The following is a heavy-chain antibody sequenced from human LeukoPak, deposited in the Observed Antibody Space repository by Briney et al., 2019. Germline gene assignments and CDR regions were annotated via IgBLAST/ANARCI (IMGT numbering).Heavy chain of an antibody. D-gene: IGHD5-24*01. CDR1: AFTFGSYW. J-gene: IGHJ4*02. V-gene: IGHV3-7*01. CDR2: IKQDGSEK. Sequence: GGSLRLSCAASAFTFGSYWMNWVRQAPGKGLEWVANIKQDGSEKYYVDSVKGRFTISRDNAKNSLYLQMNSLRVEDTAVYYCARDHARDGYNFWGQGTLVTVSS. CDR3: ARDHARDGYNF.